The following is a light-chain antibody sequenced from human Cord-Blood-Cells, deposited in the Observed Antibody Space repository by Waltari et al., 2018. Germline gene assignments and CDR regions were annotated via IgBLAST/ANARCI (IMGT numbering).Light chain of an antibody. CDR3: QQYNNWPYT. CDR1: QSVSSN. Sequence: PATLSVSPGERATLSCRTSQSVSSNLAWYQQKPGQAPRLLIYGASTRATGIPARFSGSGSGTEFTLTISSLQSEDFAVYYCQQYNNWPYTFGQGTKLEIK. V-gene: IGKV3-15*01. J-gene: IGKJ2*01. CDR2: GAS.